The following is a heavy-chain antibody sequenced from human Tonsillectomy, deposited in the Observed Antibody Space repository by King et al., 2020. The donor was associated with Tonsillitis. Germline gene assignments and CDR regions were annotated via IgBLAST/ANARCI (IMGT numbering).Heavy chain of an antibody. D-gene: IGHD1-26*01. Sequence: VQLVQSGAEVKKPGASVKVSCTASGYTFTGYYIHWVRQAPGQGLEWMGWINPNSGGTDYEQKFQGRVTMTRNTFITTTYMDLSRLRSDDTALYYCARARGGSYLFAYWGQGTLVTVSS. CDR1: GYTFTGYY. CDR3: ARARGGSYLFAY. V-gene: IGHV1-2*02. CDR2: INPNSGGT. J-gene: IGHJ4*02.